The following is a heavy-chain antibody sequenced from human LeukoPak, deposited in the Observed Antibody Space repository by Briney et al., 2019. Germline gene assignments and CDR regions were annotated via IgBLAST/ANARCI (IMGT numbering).Heavy chain of an antibody. Sequence: GGSLRLSCAASGFTFSSYSMNWVRQAPGKGLEWVSSISSSSSYIYYADSVKGRFTISRDNAKNSLYLQMNSLRAEDTAVYYCARGGEYCSSTSCYIGMDVWGQGTTVTVSS. CDR1: GFTFSSYS. D-gene: IGHD2-2*02. V-gene: IGHV3-21*01. J-gene: IGHJ6*02. CDR2: ISSSSSYI. CDR3: ARGGEYCSSTSCYIGMDV.